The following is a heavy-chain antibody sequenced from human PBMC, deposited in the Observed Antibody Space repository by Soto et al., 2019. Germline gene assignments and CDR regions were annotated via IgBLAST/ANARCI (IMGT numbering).Heavy chain of an antibody. Sequence: QVQLQESGPGLVKPSGTLSLTCAVSGGSISSSNWWSWVRQPPGKGLEWIGEIYHSGSTNYNTSLKSRVTISVDKSKHQFSLKLSSVTAADTAVYYCAKRYSSSWGGSWGYWGQGTLVTVSS. V-gene: IGHV4-4*02. D-gene: IGHD6-13*01. CDR2: IYHSGST. CDR3: AKRYSSSWGGSWGY. J-gene: IGHJ4*02. CDR1: GGSISSSNW.